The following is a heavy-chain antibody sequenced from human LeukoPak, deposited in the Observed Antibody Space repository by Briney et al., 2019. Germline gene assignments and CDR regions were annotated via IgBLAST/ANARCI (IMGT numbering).Heavy chain of an antibody. CDR2: IDYSGDT. J-gene: IGHJ5*02. CDR1: GFSLSTTTIS. CDR3: ARDPPGLRYFDP. Sequence: SCPALAKPTQTLPLTCTCTGFSLSTTTISVGWIHQPPGKAPEWIASIDYSGDTNSNPSLKSRVTISVDTSKNQFSLRLNSVTAADPTFYYCARDPPGLRYFDPWGQGTLVTVSS. V-gene: IGHV4-61*05. D-gene: IGHD3-9*01.